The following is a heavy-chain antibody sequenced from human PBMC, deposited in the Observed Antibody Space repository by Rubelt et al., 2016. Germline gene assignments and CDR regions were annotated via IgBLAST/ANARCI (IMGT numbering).Heavy chain of an antibody. Sequence: GWIRQHPGKGLEWIGYIYYSGSTYYNPSLKSRVTISVDTSKNQFSLKLSSVTAADTAVYYCARHLTTVTLGAFDIWGQGTMVTVSS. CDR3: ARHLTTVTLGAFDI. CDR2: IYYSGST. V-gene: IGHV4-39*01. D-gene: IGHD4-17*01. J-gene: IGHJ3*02.